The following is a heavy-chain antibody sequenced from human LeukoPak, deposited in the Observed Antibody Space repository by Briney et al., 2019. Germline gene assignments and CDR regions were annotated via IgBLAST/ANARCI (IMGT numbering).Heavy chain of an antibody. CDR1: GFPFSSYG. CDR2: ISGSGVRT. CDR3: AKDQTFEWLPNDH. J-gene: IGHJ4*02. D-gene: IGHD3-3*01. V-gene: IGHV3-23*01. Sequence: PGGSLRLSCAAPGFPFSSYGMSWVRQAPGKGLEWVSGISGSGVRTNYADSVKGRFTISRDNSKNTVYLQMNSLRAEDAAVYYCAKDQTFEWLPNDHWGQGTLVTVSS.